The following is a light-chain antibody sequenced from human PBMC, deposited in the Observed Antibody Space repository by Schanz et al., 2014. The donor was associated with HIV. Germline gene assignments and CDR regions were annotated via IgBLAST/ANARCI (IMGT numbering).Light chain of an antibody. CDR2: NTF. J-gene: IGLJ2*01. V-gene: IGLV1-44*01. CDR3: QSSDSSLSAVV. Sequence: QSVLTQPPSASGTPGQRVTISCSGSSSNFRRNAVNWYQQLPGTAPRLVIYNTFHRPSGVPDRFSGSQSGSSASLAITGLQAGDEADYYCQSSDSSLSAVVFGGGTKLTVL. CDR1: SSNFRRNA.